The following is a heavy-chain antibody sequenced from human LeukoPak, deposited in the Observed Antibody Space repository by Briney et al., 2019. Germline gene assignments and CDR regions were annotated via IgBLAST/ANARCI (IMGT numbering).Heavy chain of an antibody. CDR3: AKADDYGGKGVDY. CDR2: IKQDGSEK. V-gene: IGHV3-7*03. CDR1: GFTFSSYW. J-gene: IGHJ4*02. Sequence: GGSLRLSCAASGFTFSSYWMSWVRPAPGKGREGVANIKQDGSEKYYVDSVKGRFTISRDNAKNSLYLQMNSLRAEDTAIYYCAKADDYGGKGVDYWGQGTLVTVSS. D-gene: IGHD4-23*01.